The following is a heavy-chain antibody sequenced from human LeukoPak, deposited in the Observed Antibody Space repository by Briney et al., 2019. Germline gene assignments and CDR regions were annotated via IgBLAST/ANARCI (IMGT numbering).Heavy chain of an antibody. V-gene: IGHV4-34*01. Sequence: PSETLSLTCAVYGGSFSGYYWSWIRQPPGKGLEWIGEINHSGSTNHNPSLKSRVTISVDTSKNQFSLKLSSVTAADTAVYYCARVPTVTFFDYWGQGTLVTVSS. D-gene: IGHD4-17*01. CDR1: GGSFSGYY. CDR2: INHSGST. J-gene: IGHJ4*02. CDR3: ARVPTVTFFDY.